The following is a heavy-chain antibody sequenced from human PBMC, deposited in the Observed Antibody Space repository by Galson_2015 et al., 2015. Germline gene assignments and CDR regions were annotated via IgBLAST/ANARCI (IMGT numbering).Heavy chain of an antibody. V-gene: IGHV3-73*01. Sequence: SLRLSCAASGVTFSGSAMHWVRQASGKGLERGVRIRTKANSYTTVYAASVQGRFTSSRDASKNTEYLQLTSMKTEDTAVYYCTRFNPDYSGSCGYYHERHSCGQRTKVT. CDR1: GVTFSGSA. CDR3: TRFNPDYSGSCGYYHERHS. D-gene: IGHD3-22*01. CDR2: IRTKANSYTT. J-gene: IGHJ3*01.